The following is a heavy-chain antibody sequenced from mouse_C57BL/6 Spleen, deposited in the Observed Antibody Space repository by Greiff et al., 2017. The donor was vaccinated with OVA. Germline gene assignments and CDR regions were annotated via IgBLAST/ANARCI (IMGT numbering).Heavy chain of an antibody. CDR1: GFTFSSYG. D-gene: IGHD3-2*02. CDR3: AKTAQATDYAMDY. J-gene: IGHJ4*01. CDR2: ISSGGSYT. V-gene: IGHV5-6*01. Sequence: EVQGVESGGDLVKPGGSLKLSCAASGFTFSSYGMSWVRQTPDKRLEWVATISSGGSYTYYPDSVKGRFTISRDNAKNTLYLQMSSLKSEDTAMYYCAKTAQATDYAMDYWGQGTSVTVSS.